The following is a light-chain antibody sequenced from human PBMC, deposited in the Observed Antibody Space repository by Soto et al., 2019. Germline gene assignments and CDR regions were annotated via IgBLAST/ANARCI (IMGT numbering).Light chain of an antibody. V-gene: IGLV1-47*01. CDR1: TSNIGSNY. CDR3: AKWADSLSGVD. CDR2: RNN. Sequence: QSVLTQPPSASGAPGQRVTISCSGSTSNIGSNYVYWYQQFPGTAPKLLIYRNNQRPSGVPDRFSGDKSGTSASLAISGLRSADEADYYCAKWADSLSGVDFGGGTKLTVL. J-gene: IGLJ2*01.